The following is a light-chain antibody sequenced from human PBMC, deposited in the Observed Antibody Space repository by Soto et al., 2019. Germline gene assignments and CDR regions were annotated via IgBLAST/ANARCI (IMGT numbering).Light chain of an antibody. J-gene: IGKJ3*01. CDR2: SAS. Sequence: EIVLTQSPGTLSLSPGERATLSCRASQTVDSSSLAWYQQKPGQAPRLLFYSASSRATGIPDRFSGSGSGTDFSLTINRLEPEDFAVYYCQQYVSSPFTFGPGTRVDFK. CDR1: QTVDSSS. CDR3: QQYVSSPFT. V-gene: IGKV3-20*01.